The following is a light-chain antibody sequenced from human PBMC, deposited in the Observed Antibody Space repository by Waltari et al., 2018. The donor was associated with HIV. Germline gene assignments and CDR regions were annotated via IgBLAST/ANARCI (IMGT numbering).Light chain of an antibody. CDR1: ALPKKY. CDR2: EDS. CDR3: YSTDSSGNYVV. Sequence: SYELTQPPSVSVSPGQTARITCSGDALPKKYAYWYQQTSGQAPMLVIYEDSKRPSGFPGRFSGSSSGTMATLTISGAQVEDEADYYGYSTDSSGNYVVFGGGTKLTVL. V-gene: IGLV3-10*01. J-gene: IGLJ2*01.